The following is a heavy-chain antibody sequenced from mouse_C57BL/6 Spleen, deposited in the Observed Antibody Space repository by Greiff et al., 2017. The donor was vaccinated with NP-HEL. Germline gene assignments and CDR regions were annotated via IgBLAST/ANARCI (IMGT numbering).Heavy chain of an antibody. J-gene: IGHJ2*01. CDR2: ISDGGSYT. V-gene: IGHV5-4*01. D-gene: IGHD1-1*01. CDR1: GFTFSSYA. Sequence: DVQLVESGGGLVKPGGSLKLSCAASGFTFSSYAMSWVRQTPEKRLEWVATISDGGSYTYYPDNVKGRFTISRDNAKNNLYLQMSHLKSEDTAMYYCARVYYGSSKGFDDWGQGTTLTVSS. CDR3: ARVYYGSSKGFDD.